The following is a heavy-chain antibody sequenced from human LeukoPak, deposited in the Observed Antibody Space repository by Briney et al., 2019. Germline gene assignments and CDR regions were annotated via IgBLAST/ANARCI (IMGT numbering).Heavy chain of an antibody. Sequence: ASVKVSCKASGYTFTSYYMHWVRQAPGQGLEWMGIINPSGGSTSYAQKFQGRVTITADKSTSTAYMELSSLRSEDTAVYYCARDRRRDDSSAARGKSTGAFDYWGQGTLVTVSS. CDR3: ARDRRRDDSSAARGKSTGAFDY. D-gene: IGHD3-22*01. CDR1: GYTFTSYY. CDR2: INPSGGST. V-gene: IGHV1-46*01. J-gene: IGHJ4*02.